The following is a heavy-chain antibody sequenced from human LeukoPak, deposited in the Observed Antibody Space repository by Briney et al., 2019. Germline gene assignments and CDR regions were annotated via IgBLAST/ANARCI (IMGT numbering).Heavy chain of an antibody. V-gene: IGHV3-23*01. CDR3: AKDDRWLQFCC. Sequence: GGSLRLPCAASGFTFSNYGLSWVRQAPGKGLEWVSGIIPSGHTTYYADSVRGRFAISRDNSRNTLYLQMNSLRAEDTAVYYCAKDDRWLQFCCWGQGTLVTVSA. J-gene: IGHJ4*02. CDR2: IIPSGHTT. CDR1: GFTFSNYG. D-gene: IGHD5-24*01.